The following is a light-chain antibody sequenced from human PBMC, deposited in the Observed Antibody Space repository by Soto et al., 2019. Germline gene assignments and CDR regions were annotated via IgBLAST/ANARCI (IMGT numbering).Light chain of an antibody. V-gene: IGKV3-20*01. CDR3: QQYGSSPRT. CDR2: GAS. CDR1: QSVSSSY. J-gene: IGKJ1*01. Sequence: EIVLTQSPGTLSLSPGESATRXXRASQSVSSSYLAWYQQKPGQAPRXXIYGASSRATGIPDRFSGSGSGTDFTLTISRLEPEDFAVYYCQQYGSSPRTFGQGTKVDIK.